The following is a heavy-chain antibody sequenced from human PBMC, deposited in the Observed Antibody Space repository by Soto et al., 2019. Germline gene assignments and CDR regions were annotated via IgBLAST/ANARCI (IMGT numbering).Heavy chain of an antibody. CDR2: INPNSGGT. V-gene: IGHV1-2*02. D-gene: IGHD4-17*01. CDR1: GYTFTGYY. Sequence: QVQLVQSGAEVKKPGASVKVSCKASGYTFTGYYMHWVRQAPGQGLEWMGWINPNSGGTNYAQKFQGRVTITADESTSTAYMELSSLRSEDTAVYYCARESTVTTQGVYYYYYGMDVWGQGTTVTVSS. J-gene: IGHJ6*02. CDR3: ARESTVTTQGVYYYYYGMDV.